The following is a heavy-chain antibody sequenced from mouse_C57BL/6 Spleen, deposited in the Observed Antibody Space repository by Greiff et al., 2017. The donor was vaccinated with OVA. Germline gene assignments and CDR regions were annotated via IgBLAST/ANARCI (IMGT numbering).Heavy chain of an antibody. D-gene: IGHD2-4*01. V-gene: IGHV5-17*01. CDR1: GFTFSDYG. CDR3: ARPRIYYDYDWFAY. J-gene: IGHJ3*01. Sequence: EVNLVESGGGLVKPGGSLKLSCAASGFTFSDYGMHWVRQAPEKGLEWVAYISSGSSTIYYADTVKGRFTISRDNAKNTLFLQMTSLRSEDTAMYYCARPRIYYDYDWFAYWGQGTLVTVSA. CDR2: ISSGSSTI.